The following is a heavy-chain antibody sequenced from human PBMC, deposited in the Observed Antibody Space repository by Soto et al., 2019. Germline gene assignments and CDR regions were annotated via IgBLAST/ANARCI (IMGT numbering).Heavy chain of an antibody. CDR2: INAGNGNT. Sequence: ASVKVSCKASGYTFTSYAMHWVRQAPGQRLEWMGWINAGNGNTKYSQKFQGRVTITRDTSASTAYMELSSLRSEDTAVYYCARDRTRSSAFGGFDPWGQGTLVTVSS. D-gene: IGHD3-10*01. J-gene: IGHJ5*02. V-gene: IGHV1-3*01. CDR3: ARDRTRSSAFGGFDP. CDR1: GYTFTSYA.